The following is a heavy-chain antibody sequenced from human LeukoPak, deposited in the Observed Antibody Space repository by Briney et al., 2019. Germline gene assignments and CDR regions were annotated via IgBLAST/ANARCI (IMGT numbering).Heavy chain of an antibody. CDR3: AKESDY. J-gene: IGHJ4*02. CDR2: ISYDGSNK. Sequence: GGSLRLSCAASGFTFSSYGMHWVRQAPGKGLEWVAVISYDGSNKYYADSVKGRFTISRDNSKNTLYLQMNSLRAEDTAVYYCAKESDYWGQGTLVTVSS. V-gene: IGHV3-30*18. CDR1: GFTFSSYG.